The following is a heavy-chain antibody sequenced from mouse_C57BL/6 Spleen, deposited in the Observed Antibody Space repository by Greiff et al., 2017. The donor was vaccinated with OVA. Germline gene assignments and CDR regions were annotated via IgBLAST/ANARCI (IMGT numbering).Heavy chain of an antibody. Sequence: VQLQQSGAELVKPGASVKLSCTASGFNIKDYYMHWVKQRTEQGLEWIGRIDPEDGETKYAPKFQGKAPIKADTSSNTAYLQLSSLTSEDTAVYYCASYSNYPYWYFDVWGTGTTVTVSS. CDR2: IDPEDGET. J-gene: IGHJ1*03. V-gene: IGHV14-2*01. CDR3: ASYSNYPYWYFDV. D-gene: IGHD2-5*01. CDR1: GFNIKDYY.